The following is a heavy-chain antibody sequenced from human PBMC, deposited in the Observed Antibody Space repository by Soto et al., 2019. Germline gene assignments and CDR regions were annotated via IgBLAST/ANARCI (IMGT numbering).Heavy chain of an antibody. Sequence: GGSLRLSCAASGFTFSTYGMHWVRQAPGKGLEWVAIIWYDGSSKYYADSVKGRFTISRDNSKNTLYLQMNSLRAEDTAVYYCARDVGYYYGSGPMDVWGQGTTVTVSS. CDR2: IWYDGSSK. D-gene: IGHD3-10*01. CDR1: GFTFSTYG. CDR3: ARDVGYYYGSGPMDV. J-gene: IGHJ6*02. V-gene: IGHV3-33*01.